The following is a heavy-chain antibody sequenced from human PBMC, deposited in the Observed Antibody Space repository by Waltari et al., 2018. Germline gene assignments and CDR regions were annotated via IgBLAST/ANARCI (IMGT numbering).Heavy chain of an antibody. J-gene: IGHJ3*02. CDR3: ATWTGGSLGAFDN. D-gene: IGHD7-27*01. V-gene: IGHV3-53*01. CDR2: IYSGGDT. CDR1: GFTVSNNY. Sequence: EVQLVESGGGLIRPGGSLRLSCEVSGFTVSNNYIGWVRQAPGKGLGWVSVIYSGGDTYDADAVRGRFTISRDNSKNTLYLQMNSLRVEDTALYYCATWTGGSLGAFDNWGQGTMVTVSS.